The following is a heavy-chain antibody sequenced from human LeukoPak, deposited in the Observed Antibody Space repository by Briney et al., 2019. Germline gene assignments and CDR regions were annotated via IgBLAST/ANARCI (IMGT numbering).Heavy chain of an antibody. CDR3: ARLTYYYDSSGYYFDY. CDR2: IYYSGST. V-gene: IGHV4-59*08. Sequence: SETLSLTCTVSGGPISSYYWSWIRQPPGKGLEWIGYIYYSGSTNYNPSLKSRVTISVDTSKNQFSLKLSSVTAADTAVYYCARLTYYYDSSGYYFDYWGQGTLVTVSS. J-gene: IGHJ4*02. CDR1: GGPISSYY. D-gene: IGHD3-22*01.